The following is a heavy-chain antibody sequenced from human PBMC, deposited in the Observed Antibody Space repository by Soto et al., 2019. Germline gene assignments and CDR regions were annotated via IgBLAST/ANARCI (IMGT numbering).Heavy chain of an antibody. D-gene: IGHD3-22*01. CDR3: ARLVYDTRLNYMYFDF. J-gene: IGHJ4*02. CDR2: IFHDGTA. V-gene: IGHV4-4*02. CDR1: GVSLTSGNW. Sequence: PSETLSLTCAVSGVSLTSGNWWTWVRQSPQMGLEYIGEIFHDGTANYYPSFERRVAMSVDTSRNQFSLKLTSVTAADTAVYFCARLVYDTRLNYMYFDFWGPGTLVTV.